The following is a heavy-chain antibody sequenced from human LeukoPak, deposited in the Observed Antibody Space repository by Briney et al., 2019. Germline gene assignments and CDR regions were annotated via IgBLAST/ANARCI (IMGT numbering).Heavy chain of an antibody. J-gene: IGHJ3*02. V-gene: IGHV4-34*01. Sequence: SETLSLTCAVYGGSFSGYYWSWIRQPPGKGLEWIGEINHSGSTNYNPSLKSRVTISVDTSKNQFSLKLSSVTAADTAVYYCARAEEDWAFDIWGQGTMVTVSS. CDR2: INHSGST. CDR1: GGSFSGYY. CDR3: ARAEEDWAFDI. D-gene: IGHD2-21*01.